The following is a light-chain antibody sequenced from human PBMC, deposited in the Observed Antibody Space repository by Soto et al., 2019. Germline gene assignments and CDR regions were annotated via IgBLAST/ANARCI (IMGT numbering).Light chain of an antibody. CDR3: TSYTSDSSVI. V-gene: IGLV2-14*03. J-gene: IGLJ2*01. CDR2: DVT. Sequence: QSALTQPASVSGSPGQSVTISCTGTSSDIGGYRYVSWYQQRPGKAPKLMIHDVTNRPSGVSDRFSGCKSGNTASLTISGLQAEDEAAYYCTSYTSDSSVIFGGGTKRTVL. CDR1: SSDIGGYRY.